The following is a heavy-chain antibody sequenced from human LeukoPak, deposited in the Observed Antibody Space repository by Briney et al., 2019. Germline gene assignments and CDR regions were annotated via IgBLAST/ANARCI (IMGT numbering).Heavy chain of an antibody. V-gene: IGHV3-23*01. Sequence: GGSLRLSCSASGLTFSSYAMSWVRQAPGKGLEWVSSISDGGTLYADSVTGRFTVPRDNSKSTLYLQMHSLRAEDTAVYYCAKDGISGNNHWDWFDPWGQGTLVSVSS. J-gene: IGHJ5*02. CDR2: ISDGGT. D-gene: IGHD4-23*01. CDR3: AKDGISGNNHWDWFDP. CDR1: GLTFSSYA.